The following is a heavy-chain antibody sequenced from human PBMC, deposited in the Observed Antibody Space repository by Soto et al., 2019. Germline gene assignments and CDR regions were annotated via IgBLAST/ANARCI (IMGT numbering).Heavy chain of an antibody. Sequence: SETLSLTCAVYGGSFSGYYWNWIRQPPGKGLEWIGEINHSGSTNYNPSLKSRVTISIDTSKNQFSLKLSSVTAADTAVYYCARGVGIAAAGTFLEYLGQGTLVTVSS. CDR1: GGSFSGYY. D-gene: IGHD6-13*01. J-gene: IGHJ4*02. CDR2: INHSGST. V-gene: IGHV4-34*01. CDR3: ARGVGIAAAGTFLEY.